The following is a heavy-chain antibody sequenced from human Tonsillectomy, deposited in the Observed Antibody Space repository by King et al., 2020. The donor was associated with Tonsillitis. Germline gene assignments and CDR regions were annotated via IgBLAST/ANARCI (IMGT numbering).Heavy chain of an antibody. Sequence: VQLQESGPGLVKPSQTLSLTCTVSGGSISSGDYYWSWIRQPPGKGLECIGYIYYSGTTYYNPSLKSRVTISIDTSKNQFSLKLNSVTAADTAVYYCASEGTLSSLFDYWGQGTLVTVSS. CDR2: IYYSGTT. CDR1: GGSISSGDYY. D-gene: IGHD1-1*01. V-gene: IGHV4-30-4*01. CDR3: ASEGTLSSLFDY. J-gene: IGHJ4*02.